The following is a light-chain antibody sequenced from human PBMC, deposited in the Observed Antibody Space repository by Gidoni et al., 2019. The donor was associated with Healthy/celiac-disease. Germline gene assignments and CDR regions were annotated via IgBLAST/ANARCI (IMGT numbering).Light chain of an antibody. V-gene: IGKV1-8*01. CDR3: QQYDSYPRT. CDR1: QGISSY. Sequence: AIRTTPSPSPFSAPTGDRVAITCRASQGISSYLAWYQQKPGKAPKLLIYAASTLQSGVPSRFSGSGSGTDFTLTISCLQSEDFAIYYCQQYDSYPRTFGQGTKLEIK. CDR2: AAS. J-gene: IGKJ2*01.